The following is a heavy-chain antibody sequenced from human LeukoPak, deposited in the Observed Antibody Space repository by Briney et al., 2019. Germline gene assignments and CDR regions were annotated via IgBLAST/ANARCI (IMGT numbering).Heavy chain of an antibody. CDR1: GYTFTSYD. V-gene: IGHV1-8*03. CDR2: MNPNSGNT. J-gene: IGHJ5*02. Sequence: ASVKVSCQASGYTFTSYDINCVRQATGQGLEWMGWMNPNSGNTGYAQKFQGRVTITRNTSISTAYMELSSLRSEDTAIYYCARGRATVTTHWFDPWGQGTLVTVSS. CDR3: ARGRATVTTHWFDP. D-gene: IGHD4-11*01.